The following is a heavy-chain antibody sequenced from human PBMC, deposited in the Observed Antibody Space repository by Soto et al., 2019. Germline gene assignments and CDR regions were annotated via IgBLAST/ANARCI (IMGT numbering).Heavy chain of an antibody. J-gene: IGHJ6*02. Sequence: GESLKISCKGSGYSFTSYWISWVRQMPGKGLEWMGRIDPSDSCTNYSPSFQGHVTISADKSISTAYLQWSSLKASDTAMYYCARGITMVRGVSYYYYYGMDVWGQGTTVTVSS. CDR2: IDPSDSCT. D-gene: IGHD3-10*01. CDR1: GYSFTSYW. V-gene: IGHV5-10-1*01. CDR3: ARGITMVRGVSYYYYYGMDV.